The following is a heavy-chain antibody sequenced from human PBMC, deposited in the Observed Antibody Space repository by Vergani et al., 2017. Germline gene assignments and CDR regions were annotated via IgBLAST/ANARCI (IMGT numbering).Heavy chain of an antibody. CDR3: ARLGLYAGALNWFDP. V-gene: IGHV1-18*04. Sequence: QVQLVQSGAEVKKPGASVKVSCKASGYTFTGYYMHWVRQAPGQGLEWMGWISAYNGNTNYAQKLQGRVTMTTDTSTSTAYMELRSLRSDDTAVYYCARLGLYAGALNWFDPWGQGTLVTVSS. CDR2: ISAYNGNT. J-gene: IGHJ5*02. D-gene: IGHD1-26*01. CDR1: GYTFTGYY.